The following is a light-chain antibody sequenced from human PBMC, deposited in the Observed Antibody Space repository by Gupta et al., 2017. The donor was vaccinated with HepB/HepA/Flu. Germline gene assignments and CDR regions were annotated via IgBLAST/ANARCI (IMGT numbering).Light chain of an antibody. J-gene: IGKJ4*01. Sequence: DTVLSQSPVTLSVSPGEGATLSCRATQSVSRDLAWYQQKPGQTPRLVTSGVSTRATGIPGRLSGSGSGTXFTLTIXSLESEDFAVYYCQQCINWPLTFGXGTKVEIK. CDR1: QSVSRD. CDR2: GVS. CDR3: QQCINWPLT. V-gene: IGKV3-15*01.